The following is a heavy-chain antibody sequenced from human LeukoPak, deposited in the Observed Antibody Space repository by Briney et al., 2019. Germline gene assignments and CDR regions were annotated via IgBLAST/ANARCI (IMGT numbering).Heavy chain of an antibody. V-gene: IGHV1-58*01. Sequence: WASVKVSCKTSGFTFSTSAVRWVRQARGQRLEWIGWIIVGSGATNYAQSLQGRFTIARDMSTNTAYMELSSLGSEDSAVYYCAKNDFWTPNWFDPWGQGTLVTVSS. D-gene: IGHD3-3*01. J-gene: IGHJ5*02. CDR2: IIVGSGAT. CDR1: GFTFSTSA. CDR3: AKNDFWTPNWFDP.